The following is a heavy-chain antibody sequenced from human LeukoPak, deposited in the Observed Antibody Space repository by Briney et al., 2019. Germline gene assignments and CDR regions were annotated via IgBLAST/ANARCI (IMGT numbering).Heavy chain of an antibody. CDR1: GFTFSSYW. CDR3: ARGGMVRGLIIEDY. V-gene: IGHV3-74*01. J-gene: IGHJ4*02. CDR2: INSDGSST. Sequence: PGGSLRLSCAASGFTFSSYWMHWVRQAPGKGLVWVSRINSDGSSTSYADSVKGRFTISRDNAKNTLYLQMNSLGAEDTAVYYCARGGMVRGLIIEDYWGQGTLVTVSS. D-gene: IGHD3-10*01.